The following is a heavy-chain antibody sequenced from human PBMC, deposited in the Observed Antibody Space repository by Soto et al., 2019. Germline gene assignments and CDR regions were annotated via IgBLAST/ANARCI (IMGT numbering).Heavy chain of an antibody. J-gene: IGHJ2*01. Sequence: QVQLVQSGAEVKKPGASVKVSCKASGYTFTSYDINWVRQATGQGLEWMGWMNPNSGNTGYAQKCQGRVTMXXNXYXXTAYMELSSLRSEDTAVYYCARGADGYNYEWYFDLWGRGTLVTVSS. D-gene: IGHD5-12*01. V-gene: IGHV1-8*01. CDR3: ARGADGYNYEWYFDL. CDR2: MNPNSGNT. CDR1: GYTFTSYD.